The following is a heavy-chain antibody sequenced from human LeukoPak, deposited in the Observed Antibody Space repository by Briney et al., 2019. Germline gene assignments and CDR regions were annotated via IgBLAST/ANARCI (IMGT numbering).Heavy chain of an antibody. J-gene: IGHJ4*02. CDR1: GGSISSSSYY. V-gene: IGHV4-39*01. D-gene: IGHD4-17*01. CDR2: LYYGGST. CDR3: ARVPTVTFFDY. Sequence: SETLSLTCTVSGGSISSSSYYWGWIRQPPGKGLEWIGSLYYGGSTYYNPSLKSRVTISVDTSKNQFSLKLSSVTAADTAVYYCARVPTVTFFDYWGQGTLVTVSS.